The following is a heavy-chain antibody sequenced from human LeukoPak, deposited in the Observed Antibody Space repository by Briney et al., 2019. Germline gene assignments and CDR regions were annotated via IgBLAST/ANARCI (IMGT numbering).Heavy chain of an antibody. CDR3: AREYVSSGSPLDY. D-gene: IGHD3-22*01. V-gene: IGHV3-48*03. J-gene: IGHJ4*02. CDR2: ISPSGDTT. Sequence: GGSLRLSCVASGFTFSRYEMNWVRQTAGKGLEWISHISPSGDTTYYGDSVKGRFTVSRDNAKNSLYLQMSGLRAEDTAVYYCAREYVSSGSPLDYWGQGSLVTVSS. CDR1: GFTFSRYE.